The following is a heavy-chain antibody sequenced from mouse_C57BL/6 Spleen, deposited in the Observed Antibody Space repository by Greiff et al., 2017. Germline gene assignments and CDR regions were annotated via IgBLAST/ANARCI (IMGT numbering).Heavy chain of an antibody. CDR2: ISSGCSTI. Sequence: EVQGVESGGGLVKPGGSLKLSCAASGFTFSDYGMNWVRQAPEKGLEWVAYISSGCSTIYSADTVTGRFTISRDNAKNTLFLQMTSLRSEDTAMYYCAREIYYYGSSYCFDYWGQGTTLTVSS. CDR3: AREIYYYGSSYCFDY. CDR1: GFTFSDYG. D-gene: IGHD1-1*01. J-gene: IGHJ2*01. V-gene: IGHV5-17*01.